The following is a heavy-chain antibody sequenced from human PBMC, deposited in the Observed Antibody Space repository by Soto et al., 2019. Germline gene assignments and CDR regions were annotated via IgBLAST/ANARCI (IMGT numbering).Heavy chain of an antibody. J-gene: IGHJ5*02. CDR3: ARDSWIAAAGSSGWFDP. Sequence: GGSLRLSCAASGFTFSSYAMHWVRQAPGKGLEWVAVISYDGSNKYYADSVKGRFTISRDNSKNTLYLQMNSLRAEDTAVYYCARDSWIAAAGSSGWFDPWGQGTLVTVSS. CDR2: ISYDGSNK. V-gene: IGHV3-30-3*01. CDR1: GFTFSSYA. D-gene: IGHD6-13*01.